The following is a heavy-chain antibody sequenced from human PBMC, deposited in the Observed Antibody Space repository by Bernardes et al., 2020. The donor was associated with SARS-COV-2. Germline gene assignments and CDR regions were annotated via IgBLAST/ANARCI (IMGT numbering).Heavy chain of an antibody. CDR1: GFSLSTRRVG. CDR2: IYWDDDK. J-gene: IGHJ6*02. V-gene: IGHV2-5*02. Sequence: GPTLVKPTQTLTLTCTFSGFSLSTRRVGVGWIRQPPEKALQWLALIYWDDDKRYSPSLKSRLTITKDTSKNQVVLTMSNMDPVDTGTYYCAHIRRVGMDVWGQGTTVTVSS. CDR3: AHIRRVGMDV.